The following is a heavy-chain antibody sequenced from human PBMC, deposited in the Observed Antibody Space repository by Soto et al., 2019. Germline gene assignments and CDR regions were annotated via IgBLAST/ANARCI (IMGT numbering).Heavy chain of an antibody. Sequence: QVQLQQWGAGLLKPSETLSLNCAVYGGSFSGYYWSWIRQPPGKGLEWIGEINHRGSINYNPSLKSRVTMSVDTSTHQFSLKLNSVTAAATAVFYGARGSRMRIPAASGRDYYYHGLDVWGQGTAVTVSS. D-gene: IGHD2-15*01. CDR2: INHRGSI. CDR3: ARGSRMRIPAASGRDYYYHGLDV. J-gene: IGHJ6*02. CDR1: GGSFSGYY. V-gene: IGHV4-34*01.